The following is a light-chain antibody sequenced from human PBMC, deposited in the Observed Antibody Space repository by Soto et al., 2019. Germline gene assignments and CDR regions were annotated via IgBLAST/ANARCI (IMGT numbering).Light chain of an antibody. CDR2: DAS. Sequence: DIQMTQSPSSLSASVGDRVTITCQASQDISNYLNWYRQKPGKVPEVLIYDASDLKPGVSSRFSGSGSGTDFTFTISSLQPEDIATYYCQQYDNLHLTFDGGTKVEIK. J-gene: IGKJ4*01. V-gene: IGKV1-33*01. CDR3: QQYDNLHLT. CDR1: QDISNY.